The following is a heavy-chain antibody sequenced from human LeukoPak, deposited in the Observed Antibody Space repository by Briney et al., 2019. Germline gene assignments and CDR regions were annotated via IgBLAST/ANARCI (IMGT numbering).Heavy chain of an antibody. D-gene: IGHD6-6*01. Sequence: ASVKVSCKASGYTFTSYGSSWVRQAPGQGIEWMGWISAYNGNTNYAHKLQGRVSMITDTSTSTAYIELRSLRSAETAVYSCAVLSDAARPRRYYYYYFMDVGGKGTTVTVSS. CDR1: GYTFTSYG. CDR2: ISAYNGNT. CDR3: AVLSDAARPRRYYYYYFMDV. V-gene: IGHV1-18*01. J-gene: IGHJ6*03.